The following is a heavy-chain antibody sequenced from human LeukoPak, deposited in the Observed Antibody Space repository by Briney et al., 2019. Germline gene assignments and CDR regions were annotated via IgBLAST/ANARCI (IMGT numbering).Heavy chain of an antibody. J-gene: IGHJ4*02. CDR1: GFTFSSYS. V-gene: IGHV3-48*04. Sequence: GGSLRLSCVASGFTFSSYSMNWVRQAPGKGLEWVSYISSSSSTIYYADSVKGRFTISRDNAKNSLYLQMNSLRAEDTAVYYCARVMVRGGKYYFDYWGQGTLVTVSS. CDR2: ISSSSSTI. D-gene: IGHD3-10*01. CDR3: ARVMVRGGKYYFDY.